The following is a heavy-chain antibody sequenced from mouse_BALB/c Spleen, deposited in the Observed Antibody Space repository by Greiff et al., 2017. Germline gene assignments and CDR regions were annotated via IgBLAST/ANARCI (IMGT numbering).Heavy chain of an antibody. CDR1: GFTFSSYG. J-gene: IGHJ4*01. Sequence: EVQLVESGGDLVKPGGSLKLSCAASGFTFSSYGMSWVRQTPDKRLEWVATISSGGSYTYYPDSVKGRFTISRDNAKNTLYLQMSSLKSEDTAMYYCARWDSAMDYWGQGTSVTVSS. CDR2: ISSGGSYT. V-gene: IGHV5-6*01. CDR3: ARWDSAMDY. D-gene: IGHD4-1*01.